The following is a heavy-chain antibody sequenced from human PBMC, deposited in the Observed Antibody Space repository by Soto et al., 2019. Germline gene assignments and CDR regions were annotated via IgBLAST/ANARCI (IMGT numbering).Heavy chain of an antibody. J-gene: IGHJ4*02. CDR1: GYIFTTYS. CDR2: VDPRDGST. D-gene: IGHD1-26*01. CDR3: ARVRSSVREFDY. V-gene: IGHV1-46*01. Sequence: QVQLVQSGAEMKRPGASVILSCKASGYIFTTYSIHWVRQTAGQGLEWMAKVDPRDGSTGYAQKFRGIFSMAWDPSPGTVSMEVTSLTSADTATYYCARVRSSVREFDYWGQGTQVTVSS.